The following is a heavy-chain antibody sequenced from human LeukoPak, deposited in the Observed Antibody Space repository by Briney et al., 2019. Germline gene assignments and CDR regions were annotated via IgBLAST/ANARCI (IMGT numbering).Heavy chain of an antibody. Sequence: GGSLRLSCEASGFTFSPYWMHWVRQAPGKGLEWVASIKPDGSEKYYLDSVKGRFTISRDNARDSLYLQMNSLRDDDTSVYFCARDASALYWGRGTLVTVSS. D-gene: IGHD6-19*01. CDR1: GFTFSPYW. CDR3: ARDASALY. V-gene: IGHV3-7*01. J-gene: IGHJ4*02. CDR2: IKPDGSEK.